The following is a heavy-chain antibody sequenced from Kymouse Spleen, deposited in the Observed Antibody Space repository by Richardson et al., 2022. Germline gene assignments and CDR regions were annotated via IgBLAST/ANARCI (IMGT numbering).Heavy chain of an antibody. V-gene: IGHV3-73*02. CDR2: IRSKANSYAT. J-gene: IGHJ6*02. D-gene: IGHD6-19*01. CDR3: TVIAVADYYYGMDV. Sequence: EVQLVESGGGLVQPGGSLKLSCAASGFTFSGSAMHWVRQASGKGLEWVGRIRSKANSYATAYAASVKGRFTISRDDSKNTAYLQMNSLKTEDTAVYYCTVIAVADYYYGMDVWGQGTTVTVSS. CDR1: GFTFSGSA.